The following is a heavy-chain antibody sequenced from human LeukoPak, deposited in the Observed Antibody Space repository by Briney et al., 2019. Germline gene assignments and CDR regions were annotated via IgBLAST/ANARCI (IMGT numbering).Heavy chain of an antibody. J-gene: IGHJ4*02. CDR3: ATSIGVAVASDF. V-gene: IGHV3-21*04. CDR1: GFKFDYFS. Sequence: PGGSLRLSCAASGFKFDYFSMNWVRQIPGKGLEWVSSISGSSSFIYYADSVKGRFTISRDNAKNSLYLQMNSLKAEDTAIYYCATSIGVAVASDFWGQGTLVTVSS. CDR2: ISGSSSFI. D-gene: IGHD6-19*01.